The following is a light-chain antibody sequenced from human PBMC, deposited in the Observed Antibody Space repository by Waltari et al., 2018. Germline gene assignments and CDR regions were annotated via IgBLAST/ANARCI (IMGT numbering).Light chain of an antibody. CDR2: RSD. V-gene: IGLV1-44*01. CDR3: ATWDDSLNAWI. J-gene: IGLJ2*01. Sequence: QSLLTQPPSISAAPGQRVTISCSGCSSTIGRHSVNSYAQVPGTTPKLLMYRSDQRPSGVSDRFSGSKSGTSASLAITGLLSADEADYICATWDDSLNAWIFGGGTRLTVL. CDR1: SSTIGRHS.